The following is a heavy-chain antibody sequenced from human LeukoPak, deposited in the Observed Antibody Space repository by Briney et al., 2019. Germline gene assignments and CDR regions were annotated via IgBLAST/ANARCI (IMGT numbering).Heavy chain of an antibody. D-gene: IGHD4-17*01. J-gene: IGHJ4*02. CDR3: ARVPGGMTTINFDF. CDR2: INPNGGST. Sequence: ASVKVSCKASGYTFTSYYLHWVRQAPGQGLEWMGIINPNGGSTNNAQKSRGRVTMTRDTSTSTVYMELSSLRSEDTAVYYCARVPGGMTTINFDFWGQGTLVTVSS. V-gene: IGHV1-46*01. CDR1: GYTFTSYY.